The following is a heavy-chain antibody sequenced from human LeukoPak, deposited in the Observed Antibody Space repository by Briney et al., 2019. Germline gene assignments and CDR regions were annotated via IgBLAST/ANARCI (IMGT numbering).Heavy chain of an antibody. CDR3: ARDYDSSGYWSFCGY. D-gene: IGHD3-22*01. CDR2: TSHDETNK. CDR1: GFNFRTYA. V-gene: IGHV3-30-3*01. Sequence: GGSLRLSCVASGFNFRTYAIHWVRQAPGKGLEWVTVTSHDETNKYYADPVKGRFTISRDNSKNTLYLQMNSLRAEDTAVYYCARDYDSSGYWSFCGYWGQGTLVTVSS. J-gene: IGHJ4*02.